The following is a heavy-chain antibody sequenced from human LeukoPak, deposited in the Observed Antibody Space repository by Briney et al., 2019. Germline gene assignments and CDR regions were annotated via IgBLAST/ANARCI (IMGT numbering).Heavy chain of an antibody. V-gene: IGHV3-23*01. J-gene: IGHJ4*02. CDR3: AKDLYSSSWGYYFDY. Sequence: GGSLRLSCAASGFTFSSYAMSWVRQAPGKGLEWVSAISGSGGSTYYADSVKGRFTISRDNSKNTLYLQMNSLRAEDTAVYYCAKDLYSSSWGYYFDYWGQGTLVTVSS. CDR2: ISGSGGST. CDR1: GFTFSSYA. D-gene: IGHD6-13*01.